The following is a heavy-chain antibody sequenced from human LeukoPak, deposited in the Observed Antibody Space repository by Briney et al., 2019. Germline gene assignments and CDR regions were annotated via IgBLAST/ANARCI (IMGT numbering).Heavy chain of an antibody. V-gene: IGHV3-21*01. D-gene: IGHD3-10*02. J-gene: IGHJ3*02. CDR2: ISSSRSYI. CDR3: ARDASSPVLRCSDAFDN. CDR1: GLTLSSYS. Sequence: GGTLRLSCAASGLTLSSYSMNWVRQAPGRGLEWVSSISSSRSYIYYADSVKGRLTISRDNAKNSLYLQMNSLSAEDTAVYYCARDASSPVLRCSDAFDNWGQGTMVTVSS.